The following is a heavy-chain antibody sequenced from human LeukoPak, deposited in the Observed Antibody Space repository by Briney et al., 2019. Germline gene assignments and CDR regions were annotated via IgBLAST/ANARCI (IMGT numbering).Heavy chain of an antibody. V-gene: IGHV3-66*01. CDR2: IYSSGST. CDR3: ARGHNFGRLHPFDY. Sequence: GGSLRLSCAASGFTVSSNYMSWVRQAPGKGLEWVSVIYSSGSTYYADSVKGRFTISRDNSKNTLYLQMNSLRAEDTAVYYCARGHNFGRLHPFDYWGQGTLVTVSS. CDR1: GFTVSSNY. D-gene: IGHD3-9*01. J-gene: IGHJ4*02.